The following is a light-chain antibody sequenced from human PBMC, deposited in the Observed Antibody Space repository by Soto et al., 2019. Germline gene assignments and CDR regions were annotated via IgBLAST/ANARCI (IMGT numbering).Light chain of an antibody. CDR2: GAS. CDR3: QLYGSSPRT. Sequence: ENLLPQLQGIWSLCPGESATLPCKASQTVSSSSLAWYQQTPGQAPRLLIFGASTRAAGFPDRFSGSGSGTDFTLTISRLEPEDLAVYYCQLYGSSPRTFGQGTKVDI. V-gene: IGKV3-20*01. CDR1: QTVSSSS. J-gene: IGKJ1*01.